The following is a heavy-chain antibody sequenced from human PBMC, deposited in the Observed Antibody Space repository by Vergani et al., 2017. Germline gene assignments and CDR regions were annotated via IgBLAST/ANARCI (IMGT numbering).Heavy chain of an antibody. J-gene: IGHJ1*01. Sequence: EVQLVQSGAEVKKPGASLKISCKGSGYSFTSYWIGWVRQMPGKALEWMGIIYPGESDTRYSPSFQGKVTISADNSISTAYLQWSSLKASDTAMYDCAIAWRGYCSGGSCYSVYFQRWGQGTLVTVSS. CDR3: AIAWRGYCSGGSCYSVYFQR. CDR2: IYPGESDT. CDR1: GYSFTSYW. V-gene: IGHV5-51*01. D-gene: IGHD2-15*01.